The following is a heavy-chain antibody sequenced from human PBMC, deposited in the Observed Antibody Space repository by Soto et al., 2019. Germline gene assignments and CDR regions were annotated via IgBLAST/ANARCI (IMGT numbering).Heavy chain of an antibody. CDR2: ISGSGGST. V-gene: IGHV3-23*01. D-gene: IGHD3-22*01. CDR3: AKEREGSGYYYPDAFDI. J-gene: IGHJ3*02. Sequence: GGSLRLSCAASGFTFSSYAMSWVRQAPGKGLEWVSAISGSGGSTYYADSVKGRFTISRDNSKNTLYLQMNSLRAEDTAVYYCAKEREGSGYYYPDAFDIWGQGSMVTVSS. CDR1: GFTFSSYA.